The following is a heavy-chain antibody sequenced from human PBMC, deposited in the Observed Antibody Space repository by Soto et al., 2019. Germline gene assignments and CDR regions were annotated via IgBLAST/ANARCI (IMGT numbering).Heavy chain of an antibody. CDR1: GGSMYDFH. Sequence: SETLSLTCAVSGGSMYDFHWSWIRQSPGKGLEWIGYINNSGDTNYNPSLKSRVFISADTSKNHFSLNLSSVTAADTAKFYCARLYCSSISCSDGEYYSDHWGPGIVVTVSS. D-gene: IGHD2-2*01. V-gene: IGHV4-59*08. CDR3: ARLYCSSISCSDGEYYSDH. CDR2: INNSGDT. J-gene: IGHJ4*02.